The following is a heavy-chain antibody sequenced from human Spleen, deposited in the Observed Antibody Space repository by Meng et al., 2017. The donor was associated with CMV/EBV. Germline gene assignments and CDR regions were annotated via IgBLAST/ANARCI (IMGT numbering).Heavy chain of an antibody. J-gene: IGHJ4*02. V-gene: IGHV4-61*01. D-gene: IGHD3-3*01. Sequence: ESLKISCTVSGGSVSSGSYYWSWIRQPPGKGLEWIGYIYYSGSTNYNPSLKSRVTISVDTSKNQFSLKLSSVTAADTAIYYCATGASSSGRGDYWGQGTLVTVSS. CDR1: GGSVSSGSYY. CDR3: ATGASSSGRGDY. CDR2: IYYSGST.